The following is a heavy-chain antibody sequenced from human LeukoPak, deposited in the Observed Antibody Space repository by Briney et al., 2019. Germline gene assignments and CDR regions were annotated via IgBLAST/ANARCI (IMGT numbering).Heavy chain of an antibody. D-gene: IGHD3-16*02. CDR2: ILYDGSNK. CDR3: ASLTYVWGSYRYTAVDY. J-gene: IGHJ4*02. CDR1: GFTFSSYG. V-gene: IGHV3-30*02. Sequence: PGGSLRLSCAAPGFTFSSYGMHWVRQAPGKGLEWVAFILYDGSNKYYADSVKGRFTISRDNSKNTLYLQMHSLRAEGTAVYYCASLTYVWGSYRYTAVDYWGQGTLVTVSS.